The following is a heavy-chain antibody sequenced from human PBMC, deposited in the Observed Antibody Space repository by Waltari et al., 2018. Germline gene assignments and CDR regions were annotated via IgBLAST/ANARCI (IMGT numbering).Heavy chain of an antibody. D-gene: IGHD6-19*01. Sequence: QVQLQESGPGLVKPSETLSLTCAVSGYSISSGYYWGWIRQPPGKGLEWIGSIYHSGSTYYNPSLKSRVTISVDTSKNQFSLKLSSVTAADTAVYYCARDRRQWLGLDYRGQGTLVTVSS. CDR1: GYSISSGYY. V-gene: IGHV4-38-2*02. CDR2: IYHSGST. J-gene: IGHJ4*02. CDR3: ARDRRQWLGLDY.